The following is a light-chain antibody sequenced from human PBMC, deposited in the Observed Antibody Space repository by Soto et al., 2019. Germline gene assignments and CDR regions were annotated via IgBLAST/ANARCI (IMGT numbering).Light chain of an antibody. J-gene: IGKJ1*01. Sequence: EIVLTQSPGTLSLSPGERATLSCRASQSVSSSYLAWYQQKPGQAPRLLIYGASSRASGVPARFSGSGSGTDFTLTISRLEPEDFAVYYCQQYDSSPWTFGQGTKVDIK. CDR1: QSVSSSY. CDR2: GAS. CDR3: QQYDSSPWT. V-gene: IGKV3-20*01.